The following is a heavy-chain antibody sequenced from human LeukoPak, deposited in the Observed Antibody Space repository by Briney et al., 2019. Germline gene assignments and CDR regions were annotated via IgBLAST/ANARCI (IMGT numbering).Heavy chain of an antibody. CDR3: ARATEKIYDY. CDR2: TYHSGST. J-gene: IGHJ4*02. CDR1: GGSISSGGYS. Sequence: SQTLSLTCTVSGGSISSGGYSWSWIRQPPGKGLEWIGYTYHSGSTYYNPSLKSRVTISVDRSKNQFSLKLSSVTAADTAVYYCARATEKIYDYWGQGTLVTVSS. D-gene: IGHD4-11*01. V-gene: IGHV4-30-2*01.